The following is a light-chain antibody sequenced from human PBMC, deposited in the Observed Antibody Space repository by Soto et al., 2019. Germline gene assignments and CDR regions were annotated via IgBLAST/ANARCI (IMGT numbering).Light chain of an antibody. CDR2: DTS. J-gene: IGKJ5*01. CDR3: QQYGTSEII. CDR1: QSVSSSY. V-gene: IGKV3-20*01. Sequence: EIVLTQSPGTLSLSPGERATLSCRASQSVSSSYLAWYQQKPGQAPRLLIYDTSSRATGVPDRYSASGSGTDFTLTISRLEPEDFAVFFCQQYGTSEIIFGQGTSWRL.